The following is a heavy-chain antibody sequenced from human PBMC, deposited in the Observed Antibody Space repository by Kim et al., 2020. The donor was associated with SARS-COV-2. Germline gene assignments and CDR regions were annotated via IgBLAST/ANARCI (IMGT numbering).Heavy chain of an antibody. Sequence: ASVKVSCKASGYTFTSYGMSWVRQAPGQGLEWMGGINAGNGDTKYSQKFQGKVTITRDTSATTAYMEVGSLTSEDTAIYYCARTRNVDVWGQGTTVTVSS. J-gene: IGHJ6*02. CDR2: INAGNGDT. CDR3: ARTRNVDV. V-gene: IGHV1-3*01. CDR1: GYTFTSYG.